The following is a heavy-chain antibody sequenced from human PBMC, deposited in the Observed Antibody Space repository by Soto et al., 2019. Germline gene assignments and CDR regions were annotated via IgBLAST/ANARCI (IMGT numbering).Heavy chain of an antibody. Sequence: QVQLQESGPGLLKPSQTLSLTCGVSGDSISSRNYYWGWIRQHPGKGLEWIGYIYFTGSTYYTPSLKSRVTMSVDTSKNQFSLKLSSVTAADTAVDYCARDSPFYYDTSGYQSLGGYYFDYWGQGTLVTVSS. CDR1: GDSISSRNYY. D-gene: IGHD3-22*01. J-gene: IGHJ4*02. V-gene: IGHV4-31*11. CDR2: IYFTGST. CDR3: ARDSPFYYDTSGYQSLGGYYFDY.